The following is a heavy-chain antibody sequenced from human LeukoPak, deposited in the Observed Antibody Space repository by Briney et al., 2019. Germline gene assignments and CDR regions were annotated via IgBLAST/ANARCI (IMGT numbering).Heavy chain of an antibody. CDR2: IKQDGSEK. CDR1: GFTFSSYW. D-gene: IGHD3-3*01. J-gene: IGHJ4*02. Sequence: GGSLRLSCAASGFTFSSYWMSWVRQAPGKGLEWVANIKQDGSEKYYVDSEKGRFTISRDNAKNSLYLQMNSLRAEDTAVYYCARYYDFWSGYYRGIDYWGQGTLVTVSS. V-gene: IGHV3-7*01. CDR3: ARYYDFWSGYYRGIDY.